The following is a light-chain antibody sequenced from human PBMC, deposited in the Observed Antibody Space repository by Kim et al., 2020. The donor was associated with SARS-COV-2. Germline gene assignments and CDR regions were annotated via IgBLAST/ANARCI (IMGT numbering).Light chain of an antibody. V-gene: IGLV2-14*04. CDR1: SSDIGGYNL. CDR2: DVT. Sequence: GQSITISCTGTSSDIGGYNLVSWYQQLPGKAPKLMIYDVTKRPSGISSRFSGSKSANTASLTISGLQAEDESDYYCCSYTSSGTLVFGGGTQLTVL. CDR3: CSYTSSGTLV. J-gene: IGLJ3*02.